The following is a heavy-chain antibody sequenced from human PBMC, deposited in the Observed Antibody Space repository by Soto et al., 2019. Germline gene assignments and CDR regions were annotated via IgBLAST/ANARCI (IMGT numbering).Heavy chain of an antibody. CDR3: ARNMVYYYGPGSGNGHGV. CDR2: INPKFGDT. D-gene: IGHD3-10*01. V-gene: IGHV1-2*02. J-gene: IGHJ6*02. Sequence: QVQLVQSGAEVKEPGDSVRVSCEASGYTFSAYYIHWVRQAPGQGLEWMGWINPKFGDTTYAQDFQGRVTMTRDMSISTVSMELSRLTSDDTAIYYCARNMVYYYGPGSGNGHGVWGQGTTVTVFS. CDR1: GYTFSAYY.